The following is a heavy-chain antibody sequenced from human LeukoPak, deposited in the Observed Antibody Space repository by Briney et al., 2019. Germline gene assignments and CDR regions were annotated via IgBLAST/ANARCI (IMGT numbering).Heavy chain of an antibody. CDR1: GGSFSGYY. CDR3: ARGLAYYDFWSGYSGWFDP. Sequence: SETLSLTCAVYGGSFSGYYWSWIRQPPGKGLEWIGEINHSGSTNYNPSLKSRVIISVDTSENQFSLKLSSVTAADTAIYYCARGLAYYDFWSGYSGWFDPWGQGILVAVSS. CDR2: INHSGST. V-gene: IGHV4-34*01. D-gene: IGHD3-3*01. J-gene: IGHJ5*02.